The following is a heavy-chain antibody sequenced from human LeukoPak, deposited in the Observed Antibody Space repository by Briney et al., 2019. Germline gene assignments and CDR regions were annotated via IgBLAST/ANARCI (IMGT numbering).Heavy chain of an antibody. CDR2: NIPVFGTA. CDR3: ARDRVVGLGIDNAFDI. Sequence: SVKVSCKASGGTFSSYAISWVRQAPGQGLEWMGGNIPVFGTANYAQKFQGRVTITADESTSTAYMELSSLRSEDTVVYYCARDRVVGLGIDNAFDIWGHGTMVTVSS. J-gene: IGHJ3*02. CDR1: GGTFSSYA. D-gene: IGHD2-15*01. V-gene: IGHV1-69*01.